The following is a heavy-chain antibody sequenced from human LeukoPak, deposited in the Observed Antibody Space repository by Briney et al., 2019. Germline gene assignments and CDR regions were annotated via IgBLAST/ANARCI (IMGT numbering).Heavy chain of an antibody. CDR2: IYHSGST. CDR1: GGSVSSSSYY. CDR3: ARVAPHGSGWYRDAFDI. Sequence: PSETLSLTCTVSGGSVSSSSYYWGWIRQPPGKGLEWIGYIYHSGSTYYNPSLKSRVTISVDRSKNQFSLKLSSVTAADTAVYYCARVAPHGSGWYRDAFDIWGQGTMVTVSS. J-gene: IGHJ3*02. V-gene: IGHV4-30-2*01. D-gene: IGHD6-19*01.